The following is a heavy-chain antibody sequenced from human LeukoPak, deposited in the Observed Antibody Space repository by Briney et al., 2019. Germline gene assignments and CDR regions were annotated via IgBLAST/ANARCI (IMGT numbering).Heavy chain of an antibody. V-gene: IGHV1-3*01. D-gene: IGHD6-19*01. J-gene: IGHJ4*02. CDR2: INAGNGNT. CDR3: ARDSSGYSSGWYPDY. CDR1: GYTFTSYA. Sequence: ASVKVSCKASGYTFTSYAMHWVRQAPGQRLEWMGWINAGNGNTKYSQKFQGRVTITADESTSTAYMELSSLRSDDTAVYYCARDSSGYSSGWYPDYWGQGTLVTVSS.